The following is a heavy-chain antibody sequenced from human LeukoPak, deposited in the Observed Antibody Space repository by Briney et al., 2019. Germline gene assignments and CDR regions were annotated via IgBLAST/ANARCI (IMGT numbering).Heavy chain of an antibody. V-gene: IGHV4-34*12. CDR2: IIHRGGT. CDR3: ARITVKMTMITVAAPSYDY. J-gene: IGHJ4*02. D-gene: IGHD3-22*01. Sequence: SETLSLTCAVYGESFSGYYWSWIRQPPGKGLEWLGDIIHRGGTNYNPSLKSRVTISVDTSKNQFSLKRSSVTAADTAVYYCARITVKMTMITVAAPSYDYWGQGTLVTVSS. CDR1: GESFSGYY.